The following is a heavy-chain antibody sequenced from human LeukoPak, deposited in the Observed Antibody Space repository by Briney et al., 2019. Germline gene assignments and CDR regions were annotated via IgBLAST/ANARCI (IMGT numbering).Heavy chain of an antibody. D-gene: IGHD6-6*01. CDR3: ARKSARGGDFDY. CDR2: IYYTGST. J-gene: IGHJ4*02. V-gene: IGHV4-59*08. Sequence: SETLSLTCTVSGGSISDYYWNWIRQPPGKGLEWIGNIYYTGSTNYNPSPRSRVTISVDTSKNQFSLKLTSVTATDTAIYYCARKSARGGDFDYWGQGTLVTVSS. CDR1: GGSISDYY.